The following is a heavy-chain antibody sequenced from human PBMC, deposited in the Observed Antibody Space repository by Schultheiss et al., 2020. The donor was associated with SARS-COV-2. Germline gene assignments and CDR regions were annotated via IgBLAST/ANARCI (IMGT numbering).Heavy chain of an antibody. CDR3: ARVTHGDYVGY. V-gene: IGHV3-23*01. Sequence: GGSLRLSCAASGFTFSSYAMSWVRQAPGKGLEWVSAISGSGGSTYYADSVKGRFTISRDNAKNSLYLQMNSLRAEDTAVYYCARVTHGDYVGYWGQGTLVTVSS. CDR1: GFTFSSYA. D-gene: IGHD4-17*01. CDR2: ISGSGGST. J-gene: IGHJ4*02.